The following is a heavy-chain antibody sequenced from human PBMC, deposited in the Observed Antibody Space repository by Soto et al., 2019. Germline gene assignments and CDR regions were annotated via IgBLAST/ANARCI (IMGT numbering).Heavy chain of an antibody. CDR1: GYTFTSYA. Sequence: QVQLVQSGAEVKKPGASVKVSFKASGYTFTSYALHWVRQAPGQRLEWMGWINAGNGNTKYSQKFQGRVTITRDTSASTAYMELGSLRAEDTAVYYCARGLGLYYFDYWGQGTLVTVSS. J-gene: IGHJ4*02. CDR2: INAGNGNT. CDR3: ARGLGLYYFDY. V-gene: IGHV1-3*01. D-gene: IGHD1-26*01.